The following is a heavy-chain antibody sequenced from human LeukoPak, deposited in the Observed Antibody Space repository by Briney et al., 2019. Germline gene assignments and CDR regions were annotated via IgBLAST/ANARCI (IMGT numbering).Heavy chain of an antibody. D-gene: IGHD4-17*01. V-gene: IGHV3-30-3*01. Sequence: GGSLRLSCAASGFSFRTYAMHWVRQAPGKGLEWVGVVSTDGNNRYYSDSVKGRFTISRDNSKNSLYLQMNSLRGEDTAVYYCAREATVNYYYGMDVWGQGTTVTVSS. CDR2: VSTDGNNR. CDR3: AREATVNYYYGMDV. CDR1: GFSFRTYA. J-gene: IGHJ6*02.